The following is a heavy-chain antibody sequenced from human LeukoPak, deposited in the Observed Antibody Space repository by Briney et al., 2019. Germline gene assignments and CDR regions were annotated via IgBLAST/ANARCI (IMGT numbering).Heavy chain of an antibody. CDR3: AKVPPSITAAGNRLDP. CDR2: INPNTGGT. J-gene: IGHJ5*02. Sequence: EASVKVSCKASGYTFTAYYIHWVRQAPGQGLEWMGRINPNTGGTNYAQKFQGRVTMTRDTSITTAYMELSRLTSDDTAIYYCAKVPPSITAAGNRLDPWGQGALVTVSS. D-gene: IGHD6-13*01. V-gene: IGHV1-2*06. CDR1: GYTFTAYY.